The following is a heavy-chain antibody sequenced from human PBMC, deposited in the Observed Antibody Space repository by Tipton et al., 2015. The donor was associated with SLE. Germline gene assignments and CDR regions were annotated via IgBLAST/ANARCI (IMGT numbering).Heavy chain of an antibody. CDR3: ARHVGVAYYYAMDV. D-gene: IGHD2-15*01. J-gene: IGHJ6*02. CDR1: GGSISSKTYY. CDR2: ISYTETT. Sequence: LRLSCTVSGGSISSKTYYWGWLRQPPGKGLEWIGYISYTETTKYNPSLESRVIISVDTSKNQFSLRLSSVTAADTAMYYCARHVGVAYYYAMDVWGQGTT. V-gene: IGHV4-61*05.